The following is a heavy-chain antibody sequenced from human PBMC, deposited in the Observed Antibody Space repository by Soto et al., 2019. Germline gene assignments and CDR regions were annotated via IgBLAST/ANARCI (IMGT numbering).Heavy chain of an antibody. V-gene: IGHV3-21*01. CDR2: ISSSSSYI. CDR3: ARELIAAAGTSGYYYYYGMDV. D-gene: IGHD6-13*01. J-gene: IGHJ6*02. Sequence: PGGSLRLSCAASGFTFSSYSMNWVRQAPGKGLEWVSSISSSSSYIYYADSVKGRFTISRDNAKNSLYLQMNSLRAEDTAVYYCARELIAAAGTSGYYYYYGMDVWGQGTTVTVSS. CDR1: GFTFSSYS.